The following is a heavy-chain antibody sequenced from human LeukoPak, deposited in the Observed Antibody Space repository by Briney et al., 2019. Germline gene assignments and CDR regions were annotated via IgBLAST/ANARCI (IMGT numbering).Heavy chain of an antibody. D-gene: IGHD6-13*01. V-gene: IGHV4-61*01. CDR1: GDSVSSSSYY. CDR3: ARYSSSWYWFDP. CDR2: IYYSGST. J-gene: IGHJ5*02. Sequence: SETLSLTCTVSGDSVSSSSYYWSWIRQPPGKGLEWIGYIYYSGSTNYNPSLKSRVTISVDTSKNQVSLKLSSVTAADTAVYYCARYSSSWYWFDPWGQGTLVTVSS.